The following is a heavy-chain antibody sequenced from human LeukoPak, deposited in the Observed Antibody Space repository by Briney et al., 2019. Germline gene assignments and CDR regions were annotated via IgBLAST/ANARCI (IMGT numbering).Heavy chain of an antibody. J-gene: IGHJ3*02. CDR1: GGSISSYY. V-gene: IGHV4-59*08. CDR2: IYYSGST. CDR3: ARKLRDSSSWYHAFDI. D-gene: IGHD6-13*01. Sequence: SETLSLTCTVSGGSISSYYWSWIRQPPGKGLEWIGYIYYSGSTNYNPSLKSRVTISVDTSKNQFSLKLSSVTAADTAVYYCARKLRDSSSWYHAFDIWGQGTMVTVPS.